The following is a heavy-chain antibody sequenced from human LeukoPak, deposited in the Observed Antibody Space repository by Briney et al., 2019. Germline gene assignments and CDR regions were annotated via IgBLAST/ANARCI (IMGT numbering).Heavy chain of an antibody. Sequence: PGGSLRLSCAASGFTFSNYAMSWVRQAPGKGLEWVSTISNSGGSTFYADSVKGRFTISRDKSNNTVHLQMNSLKVEDTAVYCCAGGPYDFWSGIYTNAFDIWGRGTMVTVSS. CDR3: AGGPYDFWSGIYTNAFDI. CDR1: GFTFSNYA. J-gene: IGHJ3*02. CDR2: ISNSGGST. V-gene: IGHV3-23*01. D-gene: IGHD3-3*01.